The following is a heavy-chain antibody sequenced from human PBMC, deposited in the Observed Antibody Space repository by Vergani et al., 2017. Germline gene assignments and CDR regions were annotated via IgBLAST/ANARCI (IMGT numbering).Heavy chain of an antibody. J-gene: IGHJ5*02. Sequence: QVQLVESGGGLVKPGGSLRLSCAASGFTFSDYYMSWIRQAPGKGLEWVSYISSSGSTIYYADSVKGRFTISRDNAKNSLYLQMSSLRSEDTAVYYCAREPRAIFGVVREDNWFDPWGQGTLVTVSS. CDR2: ISSSGSTI. V-gene: IGHV3-11*01. CDR3: AREPRAIFGVVREDNWFDP. D-gene: IGHD3-3*01. CDR1: GFTFSDYY.